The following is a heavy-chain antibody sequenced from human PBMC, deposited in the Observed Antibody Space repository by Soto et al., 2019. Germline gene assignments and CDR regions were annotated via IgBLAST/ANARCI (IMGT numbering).Heavy chain of an antibody. CDR1: GFTFSSYA. CDR2: IYYDGSNK. CDR3: ARDVGV. V-gene: IGHV3-33*01. Sequence: GGSLRLSCAASGFTFSSYAMHWVRQAPGKGLEWVAVIYYDGSNKYYIDSVKGRFTISRDNSKNTLYLQMNSLRAEDTAVYYCARDVGVWGRGTTVTVSS. J-gene: IGHJ6*04.